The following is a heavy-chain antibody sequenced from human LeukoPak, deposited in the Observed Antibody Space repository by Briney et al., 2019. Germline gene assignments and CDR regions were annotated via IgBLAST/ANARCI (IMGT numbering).Heavy chain of an antibody. Sequence: GGSLRLSCAASGFTFSSYWMNWVRQAPGKGLEWVANIKQDGSEKYYVDSVKGRFTISRDNSKNTLYLQMNSLRAEDTAVYYCAKDEAAADHFDYWGQGTLVTVSS. CDR1: GFTFSSYW. CDR2: IKQDGSEK. V-gene: IGHV3-7*03. CDR3: AKDEAAADHFDY. D-gene: IGHD6-13*01. J-gene: IGHJ4*02.